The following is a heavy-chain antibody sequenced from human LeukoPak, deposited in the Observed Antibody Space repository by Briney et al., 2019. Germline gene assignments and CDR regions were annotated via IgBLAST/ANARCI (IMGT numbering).Heavy chain of an antibody. CDR2: IIPICGRA. J-gene: IGHJ5*02. CDR1: GCTFSSYA. CDR3: ARDRLYYDILTGQNWFDP. Sequence: GASVKVSCKASGCTFSSYAISWVRQAPGQGLEWMGGIIPICGRANYAQKLQGRVTITADESTSTAYMELSSLRSEDTAVYYCARDRLYYDILTGQNWFDPWGQGTLVTVSS. V-gene: IGHV1-69*13. D-gene: IGHD3-9*01.